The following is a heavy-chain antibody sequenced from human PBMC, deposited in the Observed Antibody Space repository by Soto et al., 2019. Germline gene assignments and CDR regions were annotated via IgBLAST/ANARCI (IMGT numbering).Heavy chain of an antibody. CDR3: ARDAPSGGTCQDY. Sequence: GGSLRLSCAASGFTFSSYAMSWVRQAPGKGLEWVSAISGSGGSTYYADSVQGRFTISRDNAKNSLSLQMNSLRAEDTAVYYCARDAPSGGTCQDYWGQGTLVTVSS. CDR1: GFTFSSYA. J-gene: IGHJ4*02. D-gene: IGHD2-15*01. V-gene: IGHV3-23*01. CDR2: ISGSGGST.